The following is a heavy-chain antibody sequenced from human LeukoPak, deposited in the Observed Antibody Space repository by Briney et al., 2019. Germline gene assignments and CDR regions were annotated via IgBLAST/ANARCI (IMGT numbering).Heavy chain of an antibody. CDR2: FYRGDST. D-gene: IGHD1-26*01. V-gene: IGHV3-53*01. CDR3: AREVYSGSYST. J-gene: IGHJ5*02. CDR1: GFTFSSSY. Sequence: GGSLRLSCAASGFTFSSSYMYWVRQAPGKGLEWVSFFYRGDSTYYAESVRGRFTISRDNSKNTLYLLMNSLIPEDTAVYYCAREVYSGSYSTWGQGTLVTVSS.